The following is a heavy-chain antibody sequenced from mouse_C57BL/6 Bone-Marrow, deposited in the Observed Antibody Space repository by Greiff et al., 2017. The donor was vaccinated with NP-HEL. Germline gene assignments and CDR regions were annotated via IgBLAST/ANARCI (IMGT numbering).Heavy chain of an antibody. Sequence: VQLQQSGAELVRPGASVKLSCTASGFNIKDDYMHWVKQRPEQGLEWIGWIDPENGDTEYASKFQGKATIPADTSSNTAYLQLSSLTSEDTAVYYCTTYYYGSTYAMDYWGQGTSVTVSS. CDR1: GFNIKDDY. J-gene: IGHJ4*01. CDR2: IDPENGDT. V-gene: IGHV14-4*01. D-gene: IGHD1-1*01. CDR3: TTYYYGSTYAMDY.